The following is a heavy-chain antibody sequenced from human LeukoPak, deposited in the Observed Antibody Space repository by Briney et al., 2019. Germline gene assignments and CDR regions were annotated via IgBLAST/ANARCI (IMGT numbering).Heavy chain of an antibody. CDR2: ISAYSGNT. CDR3: ARAPDDYDFWSGPFDY. D-gene: IGHD3-3*01. CDR1: GYTFTNYG. J-gene: IGHJ4*02. V-gene: IGHV1-18*01. Sequence: ASVRVSCKASGYTFTNYGISWVRQAPGQGLEWMGWISAYSGNTNYAQNLQGRVTMTTDTSTSTAYMELRSLRSDDTAVYYCARAPDDYDFWSGPFDYWGRGTLVTVSS.